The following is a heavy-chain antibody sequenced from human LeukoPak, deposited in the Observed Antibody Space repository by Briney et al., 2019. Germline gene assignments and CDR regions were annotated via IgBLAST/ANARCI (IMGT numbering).Heavy chain of an antibody. D-gene: IGHD6-19*01. CDR2: IHYSGST. CDR3: ARSSGFFPFDQ. Sequence: SETLSLTCTASGGSISSSSYFWGWIRQPPGKGLEWIGTIHYSGSTYYNPSLKRRVTISVDTSKNQFSLRLTSVTAADTAVFYCARSSGFFPFDQWGQGTLVAVSS. CDR1: GGSISSSSYF. V-gene: IGHV4-39*01. J-gene: IGHJ4*02.